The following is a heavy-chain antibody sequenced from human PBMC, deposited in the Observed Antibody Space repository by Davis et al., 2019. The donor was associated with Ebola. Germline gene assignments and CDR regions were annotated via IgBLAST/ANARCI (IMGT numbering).Heavy chain of an antibody. D-gene: IGHD1-26*01. J-gene: IGHJ6*03. Sequence: MPSETLSLTCTVAGGSVSSAVYSWNWIRQSPGKGPVWIRFGYSRETTNYNPSLHSRVSISKDTSKNQFSLKLSSVSAADTAVYYCAALFSGSSLAYVDVWGKGTTVTVS. CDR3: AALFSGSSLAYVDV. CDR1: GGSVSSAVYS. CDR2: GYSRETT. V-gene: IGHV4-61*08.